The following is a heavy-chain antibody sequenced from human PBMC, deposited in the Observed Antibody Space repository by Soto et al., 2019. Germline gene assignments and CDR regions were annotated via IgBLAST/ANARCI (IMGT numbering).Heavy chain of an antibody. J-gene: IGHJ4*02. CDR1: GFTFSSYA. V-gene: IGHV3-30-3*01. CDR3: ARAPTLELLFDY. CDR2: ISYDGSNK. D-gene: IGHD1-7*01. Sequence: GGSLRLSCAASGFTFSSYAMHWVRQAPGKGLEWVAVISYDGSNKYYADSVKGRFTISRDNSKNTPYLQMNSLRAEDTAVYYCARAPTLELLFDYWGQGTLVTVSS.